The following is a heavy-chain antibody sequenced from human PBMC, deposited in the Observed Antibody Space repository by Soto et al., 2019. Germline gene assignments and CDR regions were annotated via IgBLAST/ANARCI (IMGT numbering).Heavy chain of an antibody. J-gene: IGHJ5*02. Sequence: QVQLQESGPGLVKPSETLSLTCTVSGGSISSYYWSWIRQPPGKGLEWIGYIYYSGSTNYNPSLKSRVTISVDTSKNQFSLKLSSVTAADTAVYYCARGRFTRNRNWFDPWGQGTLVTVSS. CDR1: GGSISSYY. D-gene: IGHD1-1*01. CDR3: ARGRFTRNRNWFDP. V-gene: IGHV4-59*01. CDR2: IYYSGST.